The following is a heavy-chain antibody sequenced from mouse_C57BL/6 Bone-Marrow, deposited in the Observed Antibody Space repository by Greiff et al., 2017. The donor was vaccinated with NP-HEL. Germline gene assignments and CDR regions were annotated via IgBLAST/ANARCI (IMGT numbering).Heavy chain of an antibody. D-gene: IGHD2-3*01. V-gene: IGHV1-61*01. Sequence: QVQLQQSGAELVRPGSSVKLSCKASGYTFTSYWMDWVKQRPGQGLEWIGNIYPSDSETHYNQKFKDKATLTVDKSSSTAYMQLSSLTSEDSAVYYCAREDDGGDYWGQGTTLTVSS. CDR3: AREDDGGDY. CDR2: IYPSDSET. CDR1: GYTFTSYW. J-gene: IGHJ2*01.